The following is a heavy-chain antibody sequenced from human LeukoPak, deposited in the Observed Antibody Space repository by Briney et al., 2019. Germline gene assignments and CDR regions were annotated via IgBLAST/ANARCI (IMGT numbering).Heavy chain of an antibody. V-gene: IGHV4-4*07. CDR3: ARISSSNWYNERGAFDV. CDR2: IYTSGIT. D-gene: IGHD6-13*01. J-gene: IGHJ3*01. CDR1: GGSISIYY. Sequence: SETLSLTCTVSGGSISIYYWSWIRQPARKGLEWIGRIYTSGITNYNPSLKSRVTMSVDTSKNQFSLKLSSVTAADTAVYYCARISSSNWYNERGAFDVWGQGTMVTVSS.